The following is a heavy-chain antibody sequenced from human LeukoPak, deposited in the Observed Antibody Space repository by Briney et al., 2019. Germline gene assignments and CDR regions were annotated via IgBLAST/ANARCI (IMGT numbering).Heavy chain of an antibody. Sequence: ASVKVSCKASGGTFSSYAISWVRQAPGQGLEWVGGIIPIFGTANYAQKFQGRVTITADESTSTAYMELSSLRSEDTAVYYCARDTTSIRGACGYWGQGTLVTVSS. CDR2: IIPIFGTA. V-gene: IGHV1-69*13. J-gene: IGHJ4*02. D-gene: IGHD2/OR15-2a*01. CDR1: GGTFSSYA. CDR3: ARDTTSIRGACGY.